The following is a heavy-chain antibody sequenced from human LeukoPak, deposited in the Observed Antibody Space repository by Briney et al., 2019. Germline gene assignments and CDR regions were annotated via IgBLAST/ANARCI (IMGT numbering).Heavy chain of an antibody. J-gene: IGHJ6*03. CDR1: GYTFTSYG. CDR2: ISAYNGNT. CDR3: ARVEWSGYLTYYYYYYMDV. D-gene: IGHD3-3*01. Sequence: ASVKVSCKASGYTFTSYGISWVRQAPGQGLEWMGWISAYNGNTNYAQKLQGRVTMTTDTSTSTAYMELRSLRSDDTAVYYCARVEWSGYLTYYYYYYMDVWGKGTTVTVSS. V-gene: IGHV1-18*01.